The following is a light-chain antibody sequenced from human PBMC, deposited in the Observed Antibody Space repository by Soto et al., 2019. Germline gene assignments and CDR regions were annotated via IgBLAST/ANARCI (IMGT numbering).Light chain of an antibody. Sequence: QSALTQPASVSGYPGQSIAISCPGTSSDVGSYNLVSWYHQHPGKAPKLMIYEVSKRPSGVSNRFSGSKSGNTASLTISGLQAEDEADYYCCSYAGSSTYVFGTGTKAT. CDR1: SSDVGSYNL. CDR3: CSYAGSSTYV. J-gene: IGLJ1*01. CDR2: EVS. V-gene: IGLV2-23*02.